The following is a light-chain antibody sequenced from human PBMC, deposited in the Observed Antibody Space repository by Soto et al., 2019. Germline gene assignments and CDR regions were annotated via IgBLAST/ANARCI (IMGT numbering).Light chain of an antibody. CDR2: NNN. V-gene: IGLV1-47*02. CDR3: ASWDDSAYV. CDR1: SPNIGSNY. Sequence: QSALTQPPSASGTPGQRVTISCSGSSPNIGSNYVYWYQQLPGTAPKLLIYNNNQRPSGVPDRFSGSKSGTSASLTISGLRSEDEADYYCASWDDSAYVFGTGTKVTVL. J-gene: IGLJ1*01.